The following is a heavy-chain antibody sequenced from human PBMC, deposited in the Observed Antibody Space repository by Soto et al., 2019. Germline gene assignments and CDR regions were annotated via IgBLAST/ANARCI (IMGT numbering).Heavy chain of an antibody. D-gene: IGHD3-10*01. J-gene: IGHJ6*02. CDR2: AYYRSKWYN. CDR1: GDSVSSNSAA. V-gene: IGHV6-1*01. CDR3: ARLSIPTSGNYYYGMDG. Sequence: SQTLSLTCAISGDSVSSNSAAWNWIRQSPSRGLEWLGRAYYRSKWYNDYAVSVKSRITINPDTSKNQFSLQLNSVTPEDTAVYYCARLSIPTSGNYYYGMDGWGQGTTVTVSS.